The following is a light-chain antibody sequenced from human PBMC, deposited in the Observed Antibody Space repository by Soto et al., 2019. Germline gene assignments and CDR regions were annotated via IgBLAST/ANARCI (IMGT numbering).Light chain of an antibody. CDR3: QQYNSWPPIT. Sequence: EIVMTQSPDTLYVSPGEGATLSCRASQSVRTKLAWYQQKAGQAPWLLIYGASTRATGIPDRFSGSGSGTEFTLTISSLQSEDFAVYYCQQYNSWPPITFGQGTRLEIK. CDR1: QSVRTK. V-gene: IGKV3-15*01. CDR2: GAS. J-gene: IGKJ5*01.